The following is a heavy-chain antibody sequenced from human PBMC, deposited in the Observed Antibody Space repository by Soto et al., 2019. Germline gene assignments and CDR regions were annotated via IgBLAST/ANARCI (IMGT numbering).Heavy chain of an antibody. CDR2: IYYSGST. J-gene: IGHJ5*02. Sequence: SETLSLTCTVSGGSISSSSYYWGWIRQPPGKGLEWIGSIYYSGSTYYNPSLKSRVTISVDTSKNQFSLKLSSVTAADTAVYYCARRGGIAVAVFGWFDPWGQGTLVTVSS. CDR3: ARRGGIAVAVFGWFDP. V-gene: IGHV4-39*01. D-gene: IGHD6-19*01. CDR1: GGSISSSSYY.